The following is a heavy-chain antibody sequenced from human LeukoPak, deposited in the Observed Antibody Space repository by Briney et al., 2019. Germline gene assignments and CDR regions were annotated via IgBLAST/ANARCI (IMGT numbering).Heavy chain of an antibody. CDR3: ARGSPKHHYYGSGSSAFDI. CDR1: GGSFSGYY. J-gene: IGHJ3*02. V-gene: IGHV4-34*01. CDR2: INHSGST. D-gene: IGHD3-10*01. Sequence: SETLSLTCAVYGGSFSGYYWSWIRQPPGKGLEWIGEINHSGSTNYNPSLKSRVTISVDTSMNQFSLKLSSVTAADTAVYYCARGSPKHHYYGSGSSAFDIWGQGTMATVSS.